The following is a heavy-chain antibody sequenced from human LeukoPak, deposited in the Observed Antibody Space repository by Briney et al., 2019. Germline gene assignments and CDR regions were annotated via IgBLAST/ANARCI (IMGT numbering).Heavy chain of an antibody. CDR2: INPNGGTT. CDR1: VYIFITHY. D-gene: IGHD3-22*01. J-gene: IGHJ4*02. V-gene: IGHV1-46*01. CDR3: GRGNYYDSSAYYLDY. Sequence: ASVKVSCKTSVYIFITHYMHWVRQAPGQGLEWMGVINPNGGTTNYPQKFQGRVTMTTDSSTITVYMELSSLTSEDTALYYCGRGNYYDSSAYYLDYWGQGTLVTVSS.